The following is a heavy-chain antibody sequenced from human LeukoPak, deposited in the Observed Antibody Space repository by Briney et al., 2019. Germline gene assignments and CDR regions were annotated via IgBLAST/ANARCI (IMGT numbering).Heavy chain of an antibody. CDR3: ARGAKDSSGYHPTYAFDI. J-gene: IGHJ3*02. CDR1: GYTFSNYA. Sequence: ASVKVSCKASGYTFSNYAMNWVRQAPGQGLEWMGWINTNTGNPTYAQGFTGQFVFSLDTSVSTAYLQTSTVKGEDTAVYYCARGAKDSSGYHPTYAFDIWGQGTMVTVSS. V-gene: IGHV7-4-1*02. CDR2: INTNTGNP. D-gene: IGHD3-22*01.